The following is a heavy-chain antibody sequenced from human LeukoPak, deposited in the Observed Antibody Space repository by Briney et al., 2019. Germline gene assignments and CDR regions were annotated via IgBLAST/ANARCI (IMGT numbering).Heavy chain of an antibody. D-gene: IGHD3-16*01. V-gene: IGHV1-2*02. CDR3: ARLGSSDI. CDR2: INPNTGAT. J-gene: IGHJ3*02. CDR1: AHTFTGYY. Sequence: ASVEVSCKASAHTFTGYYMHWGRQAAGQGLEWRGWINPNTGATNYAQKCHGRVSINRETSLSTAYMKLSSLRSDDTAVYYCARLGSSDIWRQGTMVTVSS.